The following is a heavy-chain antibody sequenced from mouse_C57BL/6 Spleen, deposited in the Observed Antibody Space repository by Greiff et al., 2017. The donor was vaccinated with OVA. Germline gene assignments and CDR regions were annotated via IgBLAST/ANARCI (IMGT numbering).Heavy chain of an antibody. J-gene: IGHJ3*01. CDR2: IYPRDGST. D-gene: IGHD2-1*01. CDR3: ARRDGNYWFAY. CDR1: GYTFTSYD. V-gene: IGHV1-85*01. Sequence: LVESGPELVKPGASVKLSCKASGYTFTSYDINWVKQRPGQGLEWIGWIYPRDGSTKYNEKFKGKATLTVDTSSSTAYMELHSLTSEDSAVYFCARRDGNYWFAYWGQGTLVTVSA.